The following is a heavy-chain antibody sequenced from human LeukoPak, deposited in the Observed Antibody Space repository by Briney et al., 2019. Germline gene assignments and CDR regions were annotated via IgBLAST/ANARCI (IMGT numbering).Heavy chain of an antibody. J-gene: IGHJ5*02. V-gene: IGHV4-59*01. CDR2: IYYSGST. CDR3: ARMVGPVAAHNWFDP. CDR1: GGSISSCY. D-gene: IGHD6-25*01. Sequence: SETLSLTCTVSGGSISSCYWSWIRQPPGKGLEWIGYIYYSGSTNYNPSLKSRVTISVDTSKNQFSLKLSSVTAADTAVYYCARMVGPVAAHNWFDPWGQGTLVTVSS.